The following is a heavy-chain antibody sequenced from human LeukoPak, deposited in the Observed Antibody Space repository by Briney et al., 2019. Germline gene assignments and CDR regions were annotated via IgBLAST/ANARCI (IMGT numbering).Heavy chain of an antibody. CDR3: AKDLGRYYYDRSGYSPLDY. V-gene: IGHV3-23*01. CDR1: GFTFSSYA. D-gene: IGHD3-22*01. CDR2: ISGSGSST. J-gene: IGHJ4*02. Sequence: GGSLRLSCAAPGFTFSSYAMNWVRQAPGKGLEWVSAISGSGSSTYYAGSVEGRVTISRDNSKNTLYLQMGSLRAEDTAIYYCAKDLGRYYYDRSGYSPLDYWGQGTLVTVSS.